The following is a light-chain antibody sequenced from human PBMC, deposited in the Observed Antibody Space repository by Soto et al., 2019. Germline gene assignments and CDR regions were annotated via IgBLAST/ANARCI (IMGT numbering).Light chain of an antibody. J-gene: IGKJ3*01. CDR2: GAS. CDR1: QSLNRN. V-gene: IGKV3D-15*01. CDR3: QHYDDWPPAFT. Sequence: EILMTHSPATLSVSPGERATLSCRASQSLNRNLAWYQQKPGQAPRLIIYGASTRASGIPARFSGSGSGPEFTLAIRSLQSEDFALYYCQHYDDWPPAFTVGPGTKVDL.